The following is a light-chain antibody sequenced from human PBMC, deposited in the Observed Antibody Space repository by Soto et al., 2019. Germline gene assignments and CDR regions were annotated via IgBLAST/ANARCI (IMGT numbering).Light chain of an antibody. CDR2: DDH. CDR1: SSNIGKNS. CDR3: ATWDLTLSAGVL. J-gene: IGLJ2*01. Sequence: QSVLTQPPSVSAAPGQRVSISCSGGSSNIGKNSFSWYQQLPATAPKLLIYDDHQRPSGIPDRFSASKSGTSATLDITGLQPADEADYYCATWDLTLSAGVLFGGGTQLTVL. V-gene: IGLV1-51*01.